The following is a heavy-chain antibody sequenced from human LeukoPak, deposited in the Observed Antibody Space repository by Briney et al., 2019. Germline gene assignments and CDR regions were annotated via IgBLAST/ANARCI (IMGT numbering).Heavy chain of an antibody. CDR1: GFTFSTYW. J-gene: IGHJ4*02. Sequence: GGSLRLSCAASGFTFSTYWMHWVRQAPGKGLVWVSRLSPDGSSSIYADSVKGRFTVSRDNAKNTLYLQMNSLRAEDTAVYYCASRWELLHWGQGTLVTVSS. V-gene: IGHV3-74*01. D-gene: IGHD1-26*01. CDR2: LSPDGSSS. CDR3: ASRWELLH.